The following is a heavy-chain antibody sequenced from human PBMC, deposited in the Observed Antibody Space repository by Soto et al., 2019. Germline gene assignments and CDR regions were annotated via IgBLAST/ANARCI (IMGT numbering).Heavy chain of an antibody. D-gene: IGHD1-7*01. CDR2: ISYDGSNK. J-gene: IGHJ6*02. CDR1: GFTFSSYG. V-gene: IGHV3-30*18. CDR3: AKEGPLTGTTPSSMDV. Sequence: QVQLVESGGGVVQPGRSLRLSCAASGFTFSSYGMHWVRQAPGKGLEWVAVISYDGSNKYYADSVKGRFTISRDNSKNTLYLQMNSLRAEDTAVYYCAKEGPLTGTTPSSMDVWGQGTTVTVSS.